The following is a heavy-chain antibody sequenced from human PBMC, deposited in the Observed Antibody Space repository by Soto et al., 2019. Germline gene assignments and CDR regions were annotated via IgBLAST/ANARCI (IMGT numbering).Heavy chain of an antibody. CDR3: ARESRYCSGGSCYSYYGMDV. V-gene: IGHV3-30-3*01. CDR1: GFTFSSYA. Sequence: QVQLVESGGGVVQPGRSLRLSCAASGFTFSSYAMHWVRQAPGKGLXXXXVIXYDGSNKYYADSVKGRFTISRDNSKNTLYLQMNSLRAEDTAVYYCARESRYCSGGSCYSYYGMDVWGQGTTVTVSS. CDR2: IXYDGSNK. J-gene: IGHJ6*02. D-gene: IGHD2-15*01.